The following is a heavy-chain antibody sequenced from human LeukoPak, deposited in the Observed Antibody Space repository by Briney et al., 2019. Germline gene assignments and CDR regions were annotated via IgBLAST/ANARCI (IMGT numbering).Heavy chain of an antibody. CDR1: GGSISSSSYY. Sequence: PSETLSLTCTVSGGSISSSSYYWGWIRQPPGKGLEWIGSIYYSGSTYYNPSLKSRVTISVDTSKNQFSPKLSSVTAADTAVYYCARDVRLYCSGGSCYQTFDYWGQGTLVTVSS. D-gene: IGHD2-15*01. CDR2: IYYSGST. J-gene: IGHJ4*02. CDR3: ARDVRLYCSGGSCYQTFDY. V-gene: IGHV4-39*07.